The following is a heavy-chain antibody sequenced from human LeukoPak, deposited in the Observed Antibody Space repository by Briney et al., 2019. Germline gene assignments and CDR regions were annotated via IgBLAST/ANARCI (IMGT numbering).Heavy chain of an antibody. D-gene: IGHD3-22*01. V-gene: IGHV4-59*08. Sequence: SETLSLTCTVSGGSISSYYWSWIRQPPGKGLEGIGYIYYSGSTNYNPSLKSRVTISVDTSKNQFSLKLSSVTAADTAVYYCARQGRDDSSGSYYGPALYWYFDLWGRGTLVTVSS. J-gene: IGHJ2*01. CDR3: ARQGRDDSSGSYYGPALYWYFDL. CDR1: GGSISSYY. CDR2: IYYSGST.